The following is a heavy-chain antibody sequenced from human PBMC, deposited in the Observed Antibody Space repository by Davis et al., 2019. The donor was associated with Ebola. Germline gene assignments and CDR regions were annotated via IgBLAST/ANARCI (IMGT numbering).Heavy chain of an antibody. D-gene: IGHD3-16*01. CDR1: GFTFSSYA. Sequence: ESLKISCAASGFTFSSYAMTWLRHPPWKGLDWIGSISPSVHTYYNPSLRRRLTISVDTSRNHFSLRLNSVTAADTAVYYCARHGGGPWGVMEVFDPWGQGTLVTVSS. J-gene: IGHJ5*02. CDR3: ARHGGGPWGVMEVFDP. CDR2: ISPSVHT. V-gene: IGHV4-4*09.